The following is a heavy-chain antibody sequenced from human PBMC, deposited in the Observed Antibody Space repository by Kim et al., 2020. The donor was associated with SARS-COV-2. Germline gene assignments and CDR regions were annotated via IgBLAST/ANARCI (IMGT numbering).Heavy chain of an antibody. CDR1: GFTFSNFG. V-gene: IGHV3-33*06. Sequence: GGSLRLSCAASGFTFSNFGMHWVRQAPGKGLEWVAVIWYDGSKTYYVDSIKGRFTISRDNSKNTLYLQMNSLRVEDTAVYYCAKSTDYDSSGYYYYFDY. CDR2: IWYDGSKT. D-gene: IGHD3-22*01. J-gene: IGHJ4*01. CDR3: AKSTDYDSSGYYYYFDY.